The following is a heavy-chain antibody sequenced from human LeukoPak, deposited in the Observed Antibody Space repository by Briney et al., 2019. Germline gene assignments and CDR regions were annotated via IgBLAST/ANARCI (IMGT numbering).Heavy chain of an antibody. CDR1: GFTFSTSE. CDR3: ARGRFDS. CDR2: ISSSGSAI. V-gene: IGHV3-48*03. J-gene: IGHJ5*01. Sequence: GGSLRLSCAASGFTFSTSEMNWVRQAPGKGLEFVSYISSSGSAIYYADSVRGRFTISRDDAKNSLFLQMNNLRVDDMGVYYCARGRFDSWGQGTLVTVSS.